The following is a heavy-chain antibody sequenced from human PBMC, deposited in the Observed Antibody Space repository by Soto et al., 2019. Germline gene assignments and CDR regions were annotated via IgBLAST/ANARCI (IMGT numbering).Heavy chain of an antibody. CDR3: ARDKGSPLIAGAPHDVFNI. J-gene: IGHJ3*02. V-gene: IGHV3-7*01. Sequence: EVQLVESGGGLVQPGGSLRLSCAASGFTFSSYWMSWVRQAPGKGLEWVANIKQDGSEKYYVDSVKGRFTISRDNAKNSLYRKRNRRRAEDTVVYYCARDKGSPLIAGAPHDVFNIWGKGTMVTASS. D-gene: IGHD6-19*01. CDR2: IKQDGSEK. CDR1: GFTFSSYW.